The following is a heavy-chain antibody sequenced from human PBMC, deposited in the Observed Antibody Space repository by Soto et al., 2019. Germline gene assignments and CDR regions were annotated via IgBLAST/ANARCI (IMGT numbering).Heavy chain of an antibody. CDR1: GFTFSTYG. J-gene: IGHJ4*02. CDR2: ISYDGVIK. CDR3: AKSVYNWNDGFFDY. Sequence: QVQLVESGGGVVQPGRSLRLSCAASGFTFSTYGMHWVRQAPGKGLEWVAVISYDGVIKYYADSVKGRFTISRDNSKNTLYLQMNSLRAEDTAVYYCAKSVYNWNDGFFDYWGQGTLVTVSS. V-gene: IGHV3-30*18. D-gene: IGHD1-1*01.